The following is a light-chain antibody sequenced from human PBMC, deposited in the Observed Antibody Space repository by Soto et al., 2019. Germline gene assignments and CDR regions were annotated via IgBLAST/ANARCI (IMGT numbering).Light chain of an antibody. Sequence: QSVLTQPPSVSGAPGQRVTISCTGSSSSIGTGYDVHWYQQLPGTAPKLLICGNSNRPSGVPDRFSGSKSGTSASLAITGLQAEDEADYYCQSFDSSRFYVFGTGTKVTVL. CDR2: GNS. CDR3: QSFDSSRFYV. CDR1: SSSIGTGYD. J-gene: IGLJ1*01. V-gene: IGLV1-40*01.